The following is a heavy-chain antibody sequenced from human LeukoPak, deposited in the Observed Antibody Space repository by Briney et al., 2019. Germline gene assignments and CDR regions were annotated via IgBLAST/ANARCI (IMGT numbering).Heavy chain of an antibody. CDR2: INPNSGGT. J-gene: IGHJ4*02. Sequence: ASVKVSCKASGSTFTGYYMHWGRRAPGHGPEWMGWINPNSGGTNYAQKFPGRVTMTRATSISTGYMELSRLRSDDTAVYYCARDLGYYYDSSGYSPIDYWGEGTLVTVSS. V-gene: IGHV1-2*02. CDR3: ARDLGYYYDSSGYSPIDY. CDR1: GSTFTGYY. D-gene: IGHD3-22*01.